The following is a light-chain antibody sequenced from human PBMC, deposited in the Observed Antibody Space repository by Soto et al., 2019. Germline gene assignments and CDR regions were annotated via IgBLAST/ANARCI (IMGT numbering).Light chain of an antibody. CDR3: QQYNNWST. CDR2: GAS. Sequence: EIVMTQSPATLSVSPVEGATLSCRASQSVSSNLAWYQQKPGQAPRLLIYGASTRATGIPARFSGSGSGTEFTLTISSLQSEDFAVYYCQQYNNWSTFGQGTKVDIK. V-gene: IGKV3-15*01. CDR1: QSVSSN. J-gene: IGKJ1*01.